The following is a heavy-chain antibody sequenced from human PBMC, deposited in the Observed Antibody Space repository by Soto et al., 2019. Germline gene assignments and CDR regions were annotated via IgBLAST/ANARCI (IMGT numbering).Heavy chain of an antibody. J-gene: IGHJ6*02. CDR2: ISGSSSYI. CDR3: ARVGSSGWYEGYYYGMDV. CDR1: GFTFSSYS. D-gene: IGHD6-19*01. Sequence: GGSLRLSCAASGFTFSSYSMNWVRQAPGKGLEWVSSISGSSSYIYYADSVKGRFTISRDNAKNSLYLQMNSLRAEDTAVYYCARVGSSGWYEGYYYGMDVWGQGTTVTVSS. V-gene: IGHV3-21*01.